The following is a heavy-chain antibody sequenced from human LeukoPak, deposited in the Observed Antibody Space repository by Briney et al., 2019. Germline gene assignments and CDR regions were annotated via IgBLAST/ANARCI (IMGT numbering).Heavy chain of an antibody. V-gene: IGHV3-53*01. J-gene: IGHJ6*03. D-gene: IGHD3-10*01. CDR1: GFTVSSNY. CDR3: ARVSDYYYYMDV. CDR2: IYSGGST. Sequence: GGSLRLSCAASGFTVSSNYMSWVRQAPGKGLAWVSVIYSGGSTYYADSVKGRFTISRDNSKNTLYLQMSSLRAEDTAVYYCARVSDYYYYMDVWGKGTTVIVSS.